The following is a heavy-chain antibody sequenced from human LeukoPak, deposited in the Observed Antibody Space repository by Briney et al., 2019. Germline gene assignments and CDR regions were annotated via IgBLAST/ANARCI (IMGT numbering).Heavy chain of an antibody. CDR1: GFTFSNAW. J-gene: IGHJ4*02. Sequence: GGSLRLSCAASGFTFSNAWMHWVRHSPGKGLVWVSGIDTDGTNTYYADSVKGRFTISRDNAKNTLYLQMNSLRAEDTAVYYCEDLLDFEYWGQGSLVTVSS. CDR3: EDLLDFEY. D-gene: IGHD1-26*01. CDR2: IDTDGTNT. V-gene: IGHV3-74*01.